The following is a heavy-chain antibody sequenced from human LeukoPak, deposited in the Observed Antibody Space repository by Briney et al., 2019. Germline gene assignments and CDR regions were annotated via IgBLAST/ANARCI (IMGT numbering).Heavy chain of an antibody. CDR2: IYYSGST. V-gene: IGHV4-59*01. Sequence: SETLSLTCTVSGGSISSYYWSWIRQPPGKGLEWIGYIYYSGSTNYNPSLKSRVTISVDTSKDQFSLKLSSVTAADTAVYYCARGLNRNDYGDYGYWGQGTLVTVSS. CDR1: GGSISSYY. CDR3: ARGLNRNDYGDYGY. D-gene: IGHD4-17*01. J-gene: IGHJ4*02.